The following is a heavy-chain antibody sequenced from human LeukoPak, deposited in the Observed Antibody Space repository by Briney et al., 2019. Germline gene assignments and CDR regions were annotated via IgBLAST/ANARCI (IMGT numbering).Heavy chain of an antibody. D-gene: IGHD3-22*01. CDR2: LSGSGDFT. V-gene: IGHV3-23*01. J-gene: IGHJ3*02. Sequence: GGSLRLSCAASGFTFSSYGMSWVRQAPGKGLEWVSALSGSGDFTYYADSVKGRFTISRDNSKNTLYLQMNSLRAEDTAVYYCAKDDHLNYYDSSGYYPDAFDIWGQGTMVTVSS. CDR1: GFTFSSYG. CDR3: AKDDHLNYYDSSGYYPDAFDI.